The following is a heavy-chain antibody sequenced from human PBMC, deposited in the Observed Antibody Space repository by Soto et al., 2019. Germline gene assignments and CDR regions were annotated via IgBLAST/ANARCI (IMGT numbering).Heavy chain of an antibody. J-gene: IGHJ6*03. CDR3: ARGTTFGVVIINYMDV. CDR2: IYSGGST. CDR1: GFTVSSNY. V-gene: IGHV3-53*04. D-gene: IGHD3-3*01. Sequence: GGSLRLSCAASGFTVSSNYMSWVRQAPGKGLEWVSVIYSGGSTYYADSVKGRFTISRHNSKNTLYLQMNSLRAEDTAVYYCARGTTFGVVIINYMDVWGKGTTVTVSS.